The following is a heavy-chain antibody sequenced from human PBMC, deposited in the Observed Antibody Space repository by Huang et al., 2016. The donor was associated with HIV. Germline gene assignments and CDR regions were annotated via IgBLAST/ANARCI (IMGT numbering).Heavy chain of an antibody. D-gene: IGHD2-15*01. CDR3: AKESRWFSDFDH. CDR2: ISYDGRRQ. J-gene: IGHJ4*02. V-gene: IGHV3-30*18. CDR1: GFKLRGFG. Sequence: QVHLVESGGGVVQPGGSLRLSCAASGFKLRGFGMHWVRQATGKGLEWGAVISYDGRRQFYTDSVKGRFTISRDNSDNTLSLQMKGLRPDDTAVYYCAKESRWFSDFDHWGQGVLVSVSS.